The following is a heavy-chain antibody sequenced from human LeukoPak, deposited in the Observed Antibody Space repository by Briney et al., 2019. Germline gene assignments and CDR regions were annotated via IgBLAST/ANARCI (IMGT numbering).Heavy chain of an antibody. CDR2: IYPGGSDT. J-gene: IGHJ4*02. D-gene: IGHD2-2*02. V-gene: IGHV5-51*01. CDR1: GYSFTSYW. Sequence: PGESLKISCKGSGYSFTSYWIGWVRPMPGKGLEWMGIIYPGGSDTRYSPSFQGQVTISADKSISTAYLQWSSLKASDTAMYYCARPYCSSTSCYNRFDYWGQGTLVTVSS. CDR3: ARPYCSSTSCYNRFDY.